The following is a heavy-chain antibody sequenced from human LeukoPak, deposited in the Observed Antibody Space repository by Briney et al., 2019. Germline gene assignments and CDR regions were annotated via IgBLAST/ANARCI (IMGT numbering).Heavy chain of an antibody. CDR3: ARDLRGGNSPEDYWYFDL. CDR2: INPNSGGT. CDR1: GYTFTGYY. D-gene: IGHD4-23*01. J-gene: IGHJ2*01. V-gene: IGHV1-2*02. Sequence: GASVKVSCKASGYTFTGYYMHWVRQAPGQGLEWMGWINPNSGGTNYAQKFQGRVTMTRDTSISTAYMELSRLRSDDTAVYYCARDLRGGNSPEDYWYFDLWGRGTLVTVSS.